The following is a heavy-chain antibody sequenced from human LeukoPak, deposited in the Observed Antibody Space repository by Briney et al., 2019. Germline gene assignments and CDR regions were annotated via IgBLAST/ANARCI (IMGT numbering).Heavy chain of an antibody. CDR2: INSDGSST. D-gene: IGHD2-21*02. Sequence: QSGGSLRLSCAASGFTFSSYWTHWVRQAPGKGLVWVSRINSDGSSTSYADSVKGRFTISRDNAKNTLYLQMNSLRAEDTAVYYCARGRNIVVVTALFDYWGQGTLVTVSS. CDR1: GFTFSSYW. CDR3: ARGRNIVVVTALFDY. V-gene: IGHV3-74*01. J-gene: IGHJ4*02.